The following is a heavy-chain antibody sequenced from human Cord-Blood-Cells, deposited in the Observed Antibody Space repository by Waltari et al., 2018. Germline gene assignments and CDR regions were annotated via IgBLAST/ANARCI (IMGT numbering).Heavy chain of an antibody. D-gene: IGHD1-1*01. Sequence: EVQLVETGGGLIQPGGSLRLSCAASGFTVSSNYMSWVRQAPGKGLEWVSVIYSGGSTYYADSVKGRFTISRDNSKNTLYLQMNSLRAEDTAVYYCARDRVEAYGMDVWGQGTTVTVSS. V-gene: IGHV3-53*02. CDR3: ARDRVEAYGMDV. CDR1: GFTVSSNY. J-gene: IGHJ6*02. CDR2: IYSGGST.